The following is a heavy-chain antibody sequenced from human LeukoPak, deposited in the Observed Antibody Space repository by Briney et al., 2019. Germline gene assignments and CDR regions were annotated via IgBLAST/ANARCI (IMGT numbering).Heavy chain of an antibody. Sequence: PSETLSLTCTVSGGSISSYYWSWIRQPPGKGLEWIGYIYYSGSTNYNPSLKSRVTISVDTSKNQFSLKLSSVTAADTAVYYCARGTGTYYYDSSGYYYVVEAADYWGQGTLVNVSS. J-gene: IGHJ4*02. CDR2: IYYSGST. V-gene: IGHV4-59*01. CDR1: GGSISSYY. CDR3: ARGTGTYYYDSSGYYYVVEAADY. D-gene: IGHD3-22*01.